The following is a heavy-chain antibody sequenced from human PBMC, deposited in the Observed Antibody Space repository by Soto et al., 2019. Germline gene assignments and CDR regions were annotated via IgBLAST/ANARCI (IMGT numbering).Heavy chain of an antibody. J-gene: IGHJ5*02. CDR1: GYTFTSYD. D-gene: IGHD3-10*01. Sequence: ASVKVSCKASGYTFTSYDINWVRQATGQGLEWMGWMNPNSGNTGYAQKFQGRVTMTRNTSISTAYMELSSLRSEDTAVYYCARRITMVRGVIIYWFDPWGQGTLVTVSS. V-gene: IGHV1-8*01. CDR3: ARRITMVRGVIIYWFDP. CDR2: MNPNSGNT.